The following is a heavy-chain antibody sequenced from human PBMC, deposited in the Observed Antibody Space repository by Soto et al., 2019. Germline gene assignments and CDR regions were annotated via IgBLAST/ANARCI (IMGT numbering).Heavy chain of an antibody. Sequence: SGPTLVNPTQTLTLTCTLSGFSLSTSGVGVGWIRQPPGKALEWLALIYWDDDKRYSPSLKSRLTITKDTSRNQVVLTMTHVDPVDTGTYYCVRHHYYDTLGWGQGTLVTVSS. CDR2: IYWDDDK. CDR1: GFSLSTSGVG. J-gene: IGHJ4*02. CDR3: VRHHYYDTLG. V-gene: IGHV2-5*04. D-gene: IGHD3-22*01.